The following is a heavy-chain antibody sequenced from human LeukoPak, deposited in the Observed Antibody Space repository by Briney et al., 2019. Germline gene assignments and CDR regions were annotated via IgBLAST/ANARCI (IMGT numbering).Heavy chain of an antibody. CDR3: AIGDYEYYFDY. V-gene: IGHV1-69*05. CDR1: RGTFSSYA. CDR2: IIPIFGTA. J-gene: IGHJ4*02. D-gene: IGHD4-17*01. Sequence: ASVKVSCKASRGTFSSYAISWVRQAPGQGLEWMGGIIPIFGTANYAQKFQGRVTITTDESTSTAYMELSSLRSEDTAVYYCAIGDYEYYFDYWGQGTLVTVSS.